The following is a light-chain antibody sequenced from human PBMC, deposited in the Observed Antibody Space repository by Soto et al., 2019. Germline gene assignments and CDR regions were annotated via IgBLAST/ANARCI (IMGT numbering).Light chain of an antibody. CDR3: SSYTSSSTVI. Sequence: QSALTQPASVSGSPGRSITISCTGTSSDIGGYNYISWYQQLPGKAPKFIIYDVRNRPSGVSNRFSGSRSGNTASLTISGLQAEDEADYYCSSYTSSSTVIFGGGTKLTVL. J-gene: IGLJ2*01. V-gene: IGLV2-14*01. CDR2: DVR. CDR1: SSDIGGYNY.